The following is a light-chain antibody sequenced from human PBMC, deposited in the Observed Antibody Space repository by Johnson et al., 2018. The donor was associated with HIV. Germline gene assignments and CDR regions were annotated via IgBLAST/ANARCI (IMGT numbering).Light chain of an antibody. CDR3: GTWDSSLCAYV. CDR1: SSNIGRNY. V-gene: IGLV1-51*01. Sequence: QSVLTQPPSVSAAPGQKVTISCSGSSSNIGRNYVSWYQQLPGTAPKLLIFDNNKRPSGIPDRFSASKSGTSATLGITGLQTGDEADYYFGTWDSSLCAYVFGTGTKVTVL. J-gene: IGLJ1*01. CDR2: DNN.